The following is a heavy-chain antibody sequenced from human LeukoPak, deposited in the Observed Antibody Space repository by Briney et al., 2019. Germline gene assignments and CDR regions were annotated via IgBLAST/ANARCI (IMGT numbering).Heavy chain of an antibody. CDR1: GFTFSSYS. V-gene: IGHV3-48*02. D-gene: IGHD3-22*01. Sequence: GGSLRLSCAASGFTFSSYSMNWVRQAPGKGLEWVSYISSSCSTIYYADSVKGRFTISRDNAKNSLYLQMNSLRDDDTAVYYCARDRSSGYYGSVDYWGQGTLVTVSS. J-gene: IGHJ4*02. CDR2: ISSSCSTI. CDR3: ARDRSSGYYGSVDY.